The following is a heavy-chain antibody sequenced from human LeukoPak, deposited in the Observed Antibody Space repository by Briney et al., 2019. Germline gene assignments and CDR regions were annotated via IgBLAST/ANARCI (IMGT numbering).Heavy chain of an antibody. V-gene: IGHV3-33*01. J-gene: IGHJ4*02. D-gene: IGHD5-24*01. CDR1: GFTFSTYG. CDR3: ARDSIRDGYNSDYFDY. Sequence: PGGSLRLSCAASGFTFSTYGMHWVRQAPGKALEWVAVICYDGSNEYYADSVKGRFTISRHNSKSTLYLQLNSLRAEDTAVYYCARDSIRDGYNSDYFDYWGQGTLVTVSS. CDR2: ICYDGSNE.